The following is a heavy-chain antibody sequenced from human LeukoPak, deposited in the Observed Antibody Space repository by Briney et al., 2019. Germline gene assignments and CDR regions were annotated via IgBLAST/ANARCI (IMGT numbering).Heavy chain of an antibody. Sequence: GRTLRLSCAASGFNLIDYSMNWVREAPGKGLEGISYIGITSSNTKYADSVKGPFTISRDEARNSLYLQMNSLRVEDTAVYYCARDHSYASDNWGHGTLVTVSS. CDR3: ARDHSYASDN. CDR1: GFNLIDYS. V-gene: IGHV3-48*01. D-gene: IGHD5-18*01. J-gene: IGHJ4*01. CDR2: IGITSSNT.